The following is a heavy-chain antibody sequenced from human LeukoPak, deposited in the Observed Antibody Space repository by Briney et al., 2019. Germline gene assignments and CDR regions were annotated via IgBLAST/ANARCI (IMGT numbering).Heavy chain of an antibody. CDR3: ARVAYCSGGSCYADVDAFDI. CDR2: IYSGGST. V-gene: IGHV3-53*01. CDR1: GFTFSSYE. D-gene: IGHD2-15*01. J-gene: IGHJ3*02. Sequence: PGGSLRLSCAASGFTFSSYEMNWVRQAPGKGLEWASVIYSGGSTYYADSVKGRFTISRDNSKNTLYLQMNSLRAEDTAVYYCARVAYCSGGSCYADVDAFDIWGQGTMVTVSS.